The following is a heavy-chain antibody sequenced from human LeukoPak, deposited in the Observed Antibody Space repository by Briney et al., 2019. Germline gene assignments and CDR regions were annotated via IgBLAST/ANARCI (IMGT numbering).Heavy chain of an antibody. Sequence: ASVKVSCKASEDTFSRYSITWVRRAPGQGLEWMGGSIPVYRTANYAQKFQGRLTITADEFTSTAYMELSSLRSEDTAVYYCARDNKVGGGVPFIDYWGQGTLVTVSS. CDR2: SIPVYRTA. D-gene: IGHD3-16*01. J-gene: IGHJ4*02. CDR3: ARDNKVGGGVPFIDY. CDR1: EDTFSRYS. V-gene: IGHV1-69*13.